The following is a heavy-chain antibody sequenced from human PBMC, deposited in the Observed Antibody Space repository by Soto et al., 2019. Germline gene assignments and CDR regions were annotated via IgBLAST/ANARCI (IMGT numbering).Heavy chain of an antibody. CDR2: ISGSGGST. J-gene: IGHJ4*02. V-gene: IGHV3-23*01. Sequence: GGSLRLSCAASGFTFSSYAMSWVRQAPGKGLEWVSAISGSGGSTYYADSVKGRFTISRDNSKNTLYLQMNSLRAEDTAVDYCAKENLISSVVVPAAIDYWGQGTLVTVSS. CDR3: AKENLISSVVVPAAIDY. CDR1: GFTFSSYA. D-gene: IGHD2-2*01.